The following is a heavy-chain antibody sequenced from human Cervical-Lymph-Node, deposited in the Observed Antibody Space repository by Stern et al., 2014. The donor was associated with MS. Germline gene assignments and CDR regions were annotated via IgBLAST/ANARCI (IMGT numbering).Heavy chain of an antibody. CDR2: INPATGGT. V-gene: IGHV1-46*01. CDR3: ARQNMIRGVTEFDF. CDR1: GYIFSIYY. D-gene: IGHD3-10*01. J-gene: IGHJ4*02. Sequence: QVQLVQSGTEVKKSGASVRISCKASGYIFSIYYLHWVRQAPGEGLEWLGIINPATGGTTYAQKFQDRVTMTNDSSTSTLYLEMTNLVSEDTAVYFCARQNMIRGVTEFDFWGQGTLVTVSS.